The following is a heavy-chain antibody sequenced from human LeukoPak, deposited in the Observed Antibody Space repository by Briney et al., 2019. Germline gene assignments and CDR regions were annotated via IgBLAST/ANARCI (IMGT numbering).Heavy chain of an antibody. J-gene: IGHJ4*02. CDR2: ISSTGNTI. Sequence: GGSLRLSCAASESTFRSYEMNWVRQAPGKGLEWISYISSTGNTIYYVDSVQGRFTISRDNANNSLFLQMNSLRAEDTAVYYCARGRYCSGHNCYFDYWGQGTLVTVSS. D-gene: IGHD2-15*01. CDR1: ESTFRSYE. V-gene: IGHV3-48*03. CDR3: ARGRYCSGHNCYFDY.